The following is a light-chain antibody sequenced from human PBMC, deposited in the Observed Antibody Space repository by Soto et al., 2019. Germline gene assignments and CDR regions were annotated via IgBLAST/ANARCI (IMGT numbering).Light chain of an antibody. CDR1: QSVSSN. J-gene: IGKJ5*01. Sequence: EIVMTQSPATLSVSPGERATLSCRASQSVSSNLAWYQHKPGHAXTLLVYGASTRATGIPARFSGTVSGTEFTLTIRSLQSEDFAVYYGQQYNNWPPITFGQGTRLEIK. V-gene: IGKV3-15*01. CDR2: GAS. CDR3: QQYNNWPPIT.